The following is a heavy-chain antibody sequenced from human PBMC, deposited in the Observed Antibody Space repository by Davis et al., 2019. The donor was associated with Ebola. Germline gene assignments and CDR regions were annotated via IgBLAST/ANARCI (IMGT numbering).Heavy chain of an antibody. CDR1: GFTFSSYA. V-gene: IGHV3-30*02. J-gene: IGHJ4*02. CDR3: AKDRGYSYGWTLDY. CDR2: IRYDGSNK. Sequence: GESLKISCAASGFTFSSYAMSWVRQAPGKGLEWVAFIRYDGSNKYYADSVKGRFTISRDNSKNTLYLQMNSLRAEDTAVYYCAKDRGYSYGWTLDYWGQGTLVTVSS. D-gene: IGHD5-18*01.